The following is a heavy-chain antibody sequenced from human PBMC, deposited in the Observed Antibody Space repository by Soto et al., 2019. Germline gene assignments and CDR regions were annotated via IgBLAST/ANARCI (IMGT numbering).Heavy chain of an antibody. CDR2: IIPMFNTR. D-gene: IGHD5-12*01. V-gene: IGHV1-69*06. J-gene: IGHJ4*02. CDR1: GGTFSSYA. Sequence: QVQLVQSGTEVKKPGSSVKVSCKASGGTFSSYAFSWVRQAPGQGIEWMGGIIPMFNTRNYAQRFQGRVTITADKSTSTAYMELNSLRSEDTAVYYCARDQEMATITDFVYWGQGTLVTVSS. CDR3: ARDQEMATITDFVY.